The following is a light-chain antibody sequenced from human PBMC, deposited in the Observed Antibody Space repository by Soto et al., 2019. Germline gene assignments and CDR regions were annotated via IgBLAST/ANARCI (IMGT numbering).Light chain of an antibody. J-gene: IGKJ1*01. CDR1: QSISNW. Sequence: DIQMTQSPSTLSASVGDRVTITCRASQSISNWLAWYQQKPGKAPKLLIYAASSLQSGVPSRFSGSGFGTDFTLTINSLQPEDFATYYCLLDYAYFWAFGQGTKVDIK. CDR2: AAS. V-gene: IGKV1-5*01. CDR3: LLDYAYFWA.